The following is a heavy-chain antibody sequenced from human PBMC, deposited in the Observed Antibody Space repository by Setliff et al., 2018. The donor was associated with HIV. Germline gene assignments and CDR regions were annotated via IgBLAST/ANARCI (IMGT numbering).Heavy chain of an antibody. CDR3: AREGGAGSGSYCDP. Sequence: ASVRVSCKASGYTFTSDYIHWVRQAPGQGLEWMGIINPSGGSTSYAQKFQGRVTMTRDTSISTAYMELNRLKSDDTAVYYCAREGGAGSGSYCDPWGQGTLVTVSS. V-gene: IGHV1-46*01. CDR2: INPSGGST. D-gene: IGHD1-26*01. CDR1: GYTFTSDY. J-gene: IGHJ5*02.